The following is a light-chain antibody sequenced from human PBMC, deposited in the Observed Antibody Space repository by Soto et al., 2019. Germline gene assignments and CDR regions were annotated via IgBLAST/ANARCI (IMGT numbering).Light chain of an antibody. J-gene: IGLJ1*01. CDR2: EVR. CDR3: RSFTTSTSYV. V-gene: IGLV2-14*01. Sequence: QSALTQPASLSGSPGQSITISCTGTTSDVGGYNSVSWYQQHPGKAPKLLIYEVRRRPSGVSTRFSGSMAASTASLTISGLQAEDEADYLCRSFTTSTSYVFGTGTKLTVL. CDR1: TSDVGGYNS.